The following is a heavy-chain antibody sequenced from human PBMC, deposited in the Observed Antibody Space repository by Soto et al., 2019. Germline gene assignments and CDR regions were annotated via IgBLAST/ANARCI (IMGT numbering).Heavy chain of an antibody. Sequence: GGSLRLSCAASGFTFSSYAMIWVRQAPGKGLEWVSAISGSGGSTYYADSVKGRFTISRDNSKNTLYLQMNSLRAEDTAVYYCAKGDSSSSPYYYYGMDVWGQGTTVTVSS. D-gene: IGHD6-6*01. CDR1: GFTFSSYA. CDR2: ISGSGGST. CDR3: AKGDSSSSPYYYYGMDV. V-gene: IGHV3-23*01. J-gene: IGHJ6*02.